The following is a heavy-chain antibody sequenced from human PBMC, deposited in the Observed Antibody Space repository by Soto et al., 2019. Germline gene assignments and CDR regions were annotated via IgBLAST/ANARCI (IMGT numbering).Heavy chain of an antibody. CDR1: GYTFTSYD. J-gene: IGHJ6*02. V-gene: IGHV1-8*01. D-gene: IGHD6-6*01. CDR2: MNPNSGNT. CDR3: ARVRIAARRYYYYGMDV. Sequence: ASVKVSCKASGYTFTSYDINWVRQATGQGLEWMGWMNPNSGNTGYAQKFQGRVTMTGNTSISTAYMELSSLRSEDTAVYYCARVRIAARRYYYYGMDVWGQGTTVTVSS.